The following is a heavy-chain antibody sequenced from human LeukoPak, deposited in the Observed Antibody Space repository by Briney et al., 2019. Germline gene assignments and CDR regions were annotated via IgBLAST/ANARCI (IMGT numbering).Heavy chain of an antibody. CDR1: GGSISSHY. CDR3: ARELYYGSGSYPSDAFDI. J-gene: IGHJ3*02. CDR2: IYYSGST. V-gene: IGHV4-59*11. Sequence: PSETLSLTCTVSGGSISSHYWSWIRQPPGKGLEWIGYIYYSGSTNYNPSLKSRVTISVDTSKNQFSLKLSSVTAADTAVYYCARELYYGSGSYPSDAFDIWGQGTMVTVSS. D-gene: IGHD3-10*01.